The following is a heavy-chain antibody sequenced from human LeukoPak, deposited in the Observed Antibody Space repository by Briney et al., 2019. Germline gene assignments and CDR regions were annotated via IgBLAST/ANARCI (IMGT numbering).Heavy chain of an antibody. Sequence: PGGSLRPSCAASGFTFSSYSMNWVRQAPGKGLEWVSYIRSSSRTIYYADSVKGRFTISRDNAKNSLFLQMNSLRAEDTAVYYCARDGSGRVPEMSAPDYWGQGTLVTVSS. V-gene: IGHV3-48*01. J-gene: IGHJ4*02. CDR1: GFTFSSYS. D-gene: IGHD3-10*01. CDR3: ARDGSGRVPEMSAPDY. CDR2: IRSSSRTI.